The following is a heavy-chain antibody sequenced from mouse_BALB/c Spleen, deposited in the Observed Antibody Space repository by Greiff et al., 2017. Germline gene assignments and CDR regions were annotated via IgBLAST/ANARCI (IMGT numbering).Heavy chain of an antibody. J-gene: IGHJ4*01. CDR3: ARPSAVDAMDY. CDR1: GFSLTSYG. Sequence: QVQLQESGPGLVQPSQSLSITCTVSGFSLTSYGVHWVRQSPGKGLEWLGVIWSGGSTDYNAAFISRLSISKDNSKSQVFFKMNSLQADDTAIYYCARPSAVDAMDYWGQGTSVTVSS. CDR2: IWSGGST. V-gene: IGHV2-4-1*01. D-gene: IGHD6-1*01.